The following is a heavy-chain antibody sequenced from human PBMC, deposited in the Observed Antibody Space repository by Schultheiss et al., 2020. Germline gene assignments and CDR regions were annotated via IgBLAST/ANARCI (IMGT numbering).Heavy chain of an antibody. J-gene: IGHJ6*03. V-gene: IGHV4-30-4*01. CDR3: KRVSLLTSMDV. CDR1: GGSISSGDYY. Sequence: SETLSLTCTVSGGSISSGDYYWSWIRQPPGKGLEWIGYIYYSGSTYYNPSLKSRVTISVDTSKNHFSLKLISVTASDTAVYFCKRVSLLTSMDVWGKGTAVTVSS. D-gene: IGHD5/OR15-5a*01. CDR2: IYYSGST.